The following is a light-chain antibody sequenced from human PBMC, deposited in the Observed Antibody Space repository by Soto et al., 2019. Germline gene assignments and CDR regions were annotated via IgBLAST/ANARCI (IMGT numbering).Light chain of an antibody. Sequence: QSVLAQPRSVSGSPGQSVTISCTGTSSDFGGYNYVSWYQHHPGKAPKLMIYDVSERPSGVPDRFSGSKSGNTASLTISGLQAEDEADYYCCSYAGTFYGFGAGTRSPS. J-gene: IGLJ1*01. CDR3: CSYAGTFYG. V-gene: IGLV2-11*01. CDR1: SSDFGGYNY. CDR2: DVS.